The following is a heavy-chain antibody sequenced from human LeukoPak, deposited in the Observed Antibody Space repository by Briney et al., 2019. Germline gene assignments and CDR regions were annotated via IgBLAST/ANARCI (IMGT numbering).Heavy chain of an antibody. D-gene: IGHD3-10*01. Sequence: SETLSLTCTVSGGSISSYYWSWIRQPPGKGLEWIGYIYYSGSTNYNPSLKSRVTISVDTSKNQFSLKLSSVTAADTAVYYCARSGRINGSGATDYWGQGTLVTVSS. CDR1: GGSISSYY. J-gene: IGHJ4*02. CDR2: IYYSGST. CDR3: ARSGRINGSGATDY. V-gene: IGHV4-59*01.